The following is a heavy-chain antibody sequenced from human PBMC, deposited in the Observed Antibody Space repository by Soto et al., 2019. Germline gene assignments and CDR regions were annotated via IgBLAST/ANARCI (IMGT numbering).Heavy chain of an antibody. J-gene: IGHJ6*02. CDR3: AKGEQLAYYYYCYGIDV. V-gene: IGHV3-23*01. D-gene: IGHD6-13*01. Sequence: EVQLLESGGGLVQPGGSLRLSCAASGFTFSSYAMSWVRQAPGKGLEWVSAISGSGGSTYYADSVKGRFTISRDNSKNTPYPPITRLRAEDTAVYYCAKGEQLAYYYYCYGIDVWGQGTTVTVSS. CDR1: GFTFSSYA. CDR2: ISGSGGST.